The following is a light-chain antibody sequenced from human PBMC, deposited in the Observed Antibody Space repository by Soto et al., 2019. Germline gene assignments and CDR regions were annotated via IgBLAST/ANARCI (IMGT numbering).Light chain of an antibody. Sequence: DVVMTQSPLSLPVTLGQTASISCRSSQSLVHSDGNTYLNWFHQRPGPSPRRLIYRVSNRDSGVPDRFSGSGSDTDFTLKISGVEAEDVGVCYCMQGTHWPTYTFCQGTKLEIK. V-gene: IGKV2-30*02. CDR3: MQGTHWPTYT. J-gene: IGKJ2*01. CDR1: QSLVHSDGNTY. CDR2: RVS.